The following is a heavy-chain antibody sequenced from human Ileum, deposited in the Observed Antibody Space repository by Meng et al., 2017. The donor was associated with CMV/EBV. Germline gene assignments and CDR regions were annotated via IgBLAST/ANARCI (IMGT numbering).Heavy chain of an antibody. D-gene: IGHD3-10*01. CDR1: GGSISSGGYY. J-gene: IGHJ6*02. CDR3: ARDHKSGITLDV. CDR2: IYYSGST. Sequence: SETLSLTCTVSGGSISSGGYYWSWIRQHPGKGLEWIGYIYYSGSTYYNPSLKSRVTISVDTSKNQFSLKRSSVTAADTAVYYCARDHKSGITLDVWGQGTTVTVSS. V-gene: IGHV4-31*03.